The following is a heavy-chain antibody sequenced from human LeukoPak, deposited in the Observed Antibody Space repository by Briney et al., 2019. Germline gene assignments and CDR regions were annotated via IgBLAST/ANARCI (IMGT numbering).Heavy chain of an antibody. V-gene: IGHV3-53*01. CDR2: IGSDGDTT. CDR3: ARYHCTTASCYRAYDY. CDR1: GFTVSSNY. J-gene: IGHJ4*02. D-gene: IGHD2-2*02. Sequence: GGSLRLSCAASGFTVSSNYMSWVRQAPGKGLEWVSAIGSDGDTTYYAVSVRGRFTVSRDNSKNTLYLQMNSLRADDTAVYYCARYHCTTASCYRAYDYWGQGSPVTVSS.